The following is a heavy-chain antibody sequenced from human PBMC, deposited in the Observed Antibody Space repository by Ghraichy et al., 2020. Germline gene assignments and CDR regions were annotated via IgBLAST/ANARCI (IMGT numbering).Heavy chain of an antibody. D-gene: IGHD6-19*01. J-gene: IGHJ3*02. CDR3: AKDKQWLGAFDI. V-gene: IGHV3-23*01. CDR1: GFTFSSYA. CDR2: ISGSGGST. Sequence: LSLTCAASGFTFSSYAMSWVRQAPGKGLEWVSAISGSGGSTYYADSVKGRFTISRDNSKNTLYLQMNSLRAEDTAVYYCAKDKQWLGAFDIWGQGTMVTVSS.